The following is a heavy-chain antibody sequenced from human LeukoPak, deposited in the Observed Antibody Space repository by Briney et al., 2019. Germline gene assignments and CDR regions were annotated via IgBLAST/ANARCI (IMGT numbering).Heavy chain of an antibody. CDR3: ARGATYYYDSSGYYSDY. Sequence: GASVKVSCKASGYTFTSYGISWVRQAPGQGLEWMGWISAYNGNTNYAQKLQGRVTMTTDTSTSTAYMELRSLRSDDTAVYYCARGATYYYDSSGYYSDYWGQGTLVTVSS. V-gene: IGHV1-18*01. D-gene: IGHD3-22*01. J-gene: IGHJ4*02. CDR1: GYTFTSYG. CDR2: ISAYNGNT.